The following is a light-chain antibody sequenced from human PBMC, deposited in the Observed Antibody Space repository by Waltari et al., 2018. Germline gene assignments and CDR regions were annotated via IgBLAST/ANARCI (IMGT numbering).Light chain of an antibody. V-gene: IGKV1-16*02. Sequence: DIQMTQSPSSLSASIGDRVPITFRASGGIRNYVAWVQQKPGKAPKALIYAASTLHRGVPSKFTGSGFETDFTLTITSLQPDDFATYYCQQYNQYPHTFGQGTRLE. CDR1: GGIRNY. J-gene: IGKJ2*01. CDR3: QQYNQYPHT. CDR2: AAS.